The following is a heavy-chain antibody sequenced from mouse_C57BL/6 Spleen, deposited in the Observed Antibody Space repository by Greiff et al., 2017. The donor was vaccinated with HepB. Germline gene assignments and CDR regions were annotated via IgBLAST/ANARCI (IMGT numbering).Heavy chain of an antibody. D-gene: IGHD2-3*01. CDR2: IYPSDSET. Sequence: QVQLQQPGAELVRPGSSVKLSCKASGYTFTSYWMDWVKQRPGQGLEWIGNIYPSDSETHYNQKFKDKATLTVDKSSSTAYMQLSSLTSEDSAVYYCARRHDGLYAMDYWGQGTSVTVSS. V-gene: IGHV1-61*01. CDR1: GYTFTSYW. CDR3: ARRHDGLYAMDY. J-gene: IGHJ4*01.